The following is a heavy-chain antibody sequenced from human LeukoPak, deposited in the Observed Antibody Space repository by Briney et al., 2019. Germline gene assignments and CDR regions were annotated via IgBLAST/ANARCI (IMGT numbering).Heavy chain of an antibody. CDR1: GYTFTSYG. V-gene: IGHV1-18*01. CDR3: ARDHGCSSTSCFLWMNNWFDP. Sequence: GASVKVSCKASGYTFTSYGISWVRRAPGQGLEWMGWISAYNGNTNYAQKLQGRVTMTTDTSTSTAYMELRSLRSDDTAVYYCARDHGCSSTSCFLWMNNWFDPWGQGTLVTVSS. J-gene: IGHJ5*02. CDR2: ISAYNGNT. D-gene: IGHD2-2*01.